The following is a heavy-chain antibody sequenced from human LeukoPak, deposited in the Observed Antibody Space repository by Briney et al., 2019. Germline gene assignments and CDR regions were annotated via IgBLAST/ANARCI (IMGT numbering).Heavy chain of an antibody. Sequence: QPGGSLRLSCAASGFTFSSYWMHWVRQAPGKGLVWVSRINSGGSSTSYADSVKGRFTISRDNAKNTLYLQMNSLRAEDTAVYYCARVSFGELPNFDYWGQGTLVTVSS. CDR2: INSGGSST. D-gene: IGHD3-10*01. CDR3: ARVSFGELPNFDY. J-gene: IGHJ4*02. CDR1: GFTFSSYW. V-gene: IGHV3-74*01.